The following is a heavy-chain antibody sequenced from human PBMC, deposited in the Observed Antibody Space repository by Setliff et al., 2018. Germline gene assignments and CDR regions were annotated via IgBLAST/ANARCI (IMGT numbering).Heavy chain of an antibody. V-gene: IGHV3-72*01. J-gene: IGHJ3*02. CDR3: TRDVANTARDSIFDI. Sequence: PGGSLRLSCAASGFTFSEYYMDWVRQAPGKGLEWVGRSRNKAQGHTTEYAASVKGRFSISRDDSRNSVYLQMNSLTTEDTAVYYCTRDVANTARDSIFDIWGPGTLVTVSS. CDR1: GFTFSEYY. D-gene: IGHD2-21*01. CDR2: SRNKAQGHTT.